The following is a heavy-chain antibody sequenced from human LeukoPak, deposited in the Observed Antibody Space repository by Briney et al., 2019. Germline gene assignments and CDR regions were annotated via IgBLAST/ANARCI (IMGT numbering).Heavy chain of an antibody. J-gene: IGHJ5*02. Sequence: PGGSLRLSCADSGFTFSSYSMNWVRQAPGKGLEWVSPISSSSSYIYYADSVKGRFTISRDNAKNSRYLQMNSLRAEDTAVYYCARASIRQSRGFDPWGQGTLVTVSS. CDR3: ARASIRQSRGFDP. CDR2: ISSSSSYI. CDR1: GFTFSSYS. V-gene: IGHV3-21*01. D-gene: IGHD2-2*02.